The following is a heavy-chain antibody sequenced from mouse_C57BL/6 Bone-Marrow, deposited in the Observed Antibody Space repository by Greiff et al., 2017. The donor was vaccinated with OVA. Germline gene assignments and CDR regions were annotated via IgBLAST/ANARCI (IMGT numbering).Heavy chain of an antibody. J-gene: IGHJ3*01. CDR2: IYPRSGNT. D-gene: IGHD2-3*01. Sequence: VQLQHSGAELARPGASVKLSCKASGYTFTSYGISWVKQRTGQGLEWIGEIYPRSGNTYYNEKFKGKATLTADKSSSTAYMELRSLTSEDSAVYFCARGRLLRAYWGQGTLVTVSA. V-gene: IGHV1-81*01. CDR3: ARGRLLRAY. CDR1: GYTFTSYG.